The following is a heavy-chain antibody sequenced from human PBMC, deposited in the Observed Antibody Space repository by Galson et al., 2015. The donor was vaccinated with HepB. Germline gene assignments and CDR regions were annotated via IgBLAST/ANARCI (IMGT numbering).Heavy chain of an antibody. CDR2: ISAYNGNT. V-gene: IGHV1-18*03. Sequence: SVKVSCKASGYTFTSYGISWVRQAPGQGLEWVGWISAYNGNTNYAQKLQGRVTMTTDTSTSTAYMELRSLRSDDMAVYYCARVTVVVAATDWFDPWGQGTLVTVSS. J-gene: IGHJ5*02. D-gene: IGHD2-15*01. CDR3: ARVTVVVAATDWFDP. CDR1: GYTFTSYG.